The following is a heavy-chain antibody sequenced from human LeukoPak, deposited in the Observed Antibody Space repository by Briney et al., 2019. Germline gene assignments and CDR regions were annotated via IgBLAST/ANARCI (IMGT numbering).Heavy chain of an antibody. V-gene: IGHV1-46*01. CDR1: GYTFTGYW. J-gene: IGHJ5*02. D-gene: IGHD3-22*01. CDR2: ISPSGGST. CDR3: ARGNKYYYDSSGYYH. Sequence: AASVKVSCKAFGYTFTGYWMHWVRQAPGQGPEWMGVISPSGGSTIYAQKFKGRVTLTRDMSTSTDYLELSSLRSEDTAVYYCARGNKYYYDSSGYYHWGQGTLVTVSS.